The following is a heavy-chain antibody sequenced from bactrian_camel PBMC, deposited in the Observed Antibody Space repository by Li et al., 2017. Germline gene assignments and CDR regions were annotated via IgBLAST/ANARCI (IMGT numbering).Heavy chain of an antibody. CDR2: VSSDGFST. CDR1: GFTFSSYY. CDR3: ALRHPKYGGYWPLVEYEYTE. D-gene: IGHD2*01. Sequence: VQLVESGGGLVQPGGSLRLSCVASGFTFSSYYMSWVRQAPGKGLEWVSRVSSDGFSTNYADSVKGRFTISQDKRENTVYLQMSNLKFEDTAMYYCALRHPKYGGYWPLVEYEYTEWGQGTQVTVS. V-gene: IGHV3S40*01. J-gene: IGHJ4*01.